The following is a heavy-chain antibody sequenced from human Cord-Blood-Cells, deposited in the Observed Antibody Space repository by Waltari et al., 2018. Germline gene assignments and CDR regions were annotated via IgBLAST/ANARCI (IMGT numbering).Heavy chain of an antibody. Sequence: QLQLQESGPGLVKPSETLSLTCTVSGGSISSSSYYWGWIRQPPGKGLEWIGSIYYSGSTYYNPSLKSRVTIAVDTSKNQFSLKRSSVTAADTAVYYCARRRDAFDIWGQGTMVTVSS. CDR2: IYYSGST. V-gene: IGHV4-39*01. CDR3: ARRRDAFDI. J-gene: IGHJ3*02. CDR1: GGSISSSSYY.